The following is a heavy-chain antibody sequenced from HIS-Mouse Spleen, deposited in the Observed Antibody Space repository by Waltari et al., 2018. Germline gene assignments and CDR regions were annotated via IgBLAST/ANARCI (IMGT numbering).Heavy chain of an antibody. CDR3: AREIPYSSSWYDWYFDL. CDR1: GGSISSSRHY. CDR2: IYYRGRT. D-gene: IGHD6-13*01. V-gene: IGHV4-39*07. Sequence: QLQLQESGPGLVKPSETLSLPCTVPGGSISSSRHYWGWIRQPPGKGLAWIGSIYYRGRTYYNPSLKRRVTISVDTSKNQFSLKLSSVTAADTAVYYCAREIPYSSSWYDWYFDLWGRGTLVTVSS. J-gene: IGHJ2*01.